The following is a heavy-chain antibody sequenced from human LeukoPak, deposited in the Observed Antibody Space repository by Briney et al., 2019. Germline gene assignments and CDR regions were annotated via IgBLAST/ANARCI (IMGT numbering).Heavy chain of an antibody. V-gene: IGHV4-39*01. D-gene: IGHD4-17*01. J-gene: IGHJ4*02. Sequence: PSETLSLTCSVSGASIGGSSHYWAWIRQPPGKGPEWIGSIYYSGSTYYNPSLKSRVTISVDTSQNQFSLKVTCLTVADTAVYYCATLTTMSTWGQGTLVTVSS. CDR2: IYYSGST. CDR1: GASIGGSSHY. CDR3: ATLTTMST.